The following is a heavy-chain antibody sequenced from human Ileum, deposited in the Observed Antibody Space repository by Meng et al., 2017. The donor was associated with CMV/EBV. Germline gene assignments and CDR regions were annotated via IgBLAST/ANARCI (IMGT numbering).Heavy chain of an antibody. J-gene: IGHJ4*02. D-gene: IGHD1-1*01. Sequence: QVQLKESGPGLVEPSETLSLTCTVSGGSIGSGDYYWSWIRQPAGKGLEWIGRIHISGATNYNPSLKSRVTMSVDTSKNQFSLKVRSVTAADTAVYYCAREMSRTGFFDYWGQGNLVTVSS. CDR3: AREMSRTGFFDY. CDR2: IHISGAT. CDR1: GGSIGSGDYY. V-gene: IGHV4-61*02.